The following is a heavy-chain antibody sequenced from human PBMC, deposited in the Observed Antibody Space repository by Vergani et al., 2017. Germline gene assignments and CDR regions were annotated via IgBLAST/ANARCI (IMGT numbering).Heavy chain of an antibody. J-gene: IGHJ6*03. CDR1: GFTFSNAW. Sequence: EVQLVESGGGLVKPGGSLRLSCAASGFTFSNAWMSWVRQAPGKGLEWVGRIKSKTDGGTTDYAAPVKGRFTISRADSKNTLYLQMNSLKTEDTAVYYCARVNSSSWGGYYYYYMDVWGKGTTVTVSS. V-gene: IGHV3-15*01. CDR2: IKSKTDGGTT. CDR3: ARVNSSSWGGYYYYYMDV. D-gene: IGHD6-13*01.